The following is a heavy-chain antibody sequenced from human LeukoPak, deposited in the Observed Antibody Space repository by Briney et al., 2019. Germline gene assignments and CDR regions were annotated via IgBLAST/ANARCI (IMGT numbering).Heavy chain of an antibody. J-gene: IGHJ4*02. V-gene: IGHV4-59*01. CDR3: AREGPGYSFYYFDY. CDR1: GGSISSYY. CDR2: IYYSGST. D-gene: IGHD5-18*01. Sequence: SETLPLTCTVSGGSISSYYWSWIRQPPGKGLEWIGYIYYSGSTNYNPSLKSRVTISVDTSKNQFSLKLSSVTAADTAVYYCAREGPGYSFYYFDYWGQGTLVTVSS.